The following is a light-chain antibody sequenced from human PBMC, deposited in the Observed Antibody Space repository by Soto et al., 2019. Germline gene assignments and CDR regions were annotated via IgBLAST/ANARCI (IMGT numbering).Light chain of an antibody. Sequence: QSVLTQPASVSGSPGQSITISCTGTSSDVGGYNYVSWYQHHPGKAPKLMIYDVSNRPSGVSNLFSGSKSGNTASLTISWLQPEDEADYYCSSYTTSNTRQIVLGTGTKVTVL. CDR2: DVS. V-gene: IGLV2-14*03. CDR3: SSYTTSNTRQIV. J-gene: IGLJ1*01. CDR1: SSDVGGYNY.